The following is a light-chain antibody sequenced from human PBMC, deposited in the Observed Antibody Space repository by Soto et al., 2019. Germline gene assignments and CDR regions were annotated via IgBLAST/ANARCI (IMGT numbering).Light chain of an antibody. J-gene: IGKJ2*01. CDR1: QSIDNW. Sequence: DIQMTQSPSTLSASVGDRVTITCRASQSIDNWLAWYQEKPGKAPKLLIYKTSTLASGVPSRFSGSASGTEFTLTISSLQPDDFATYYCQQYYTMYTFGRGTRLEL. V-gene: IGKV1-5*03. CDR2: KTS. CDR3: QQYYTMYT.